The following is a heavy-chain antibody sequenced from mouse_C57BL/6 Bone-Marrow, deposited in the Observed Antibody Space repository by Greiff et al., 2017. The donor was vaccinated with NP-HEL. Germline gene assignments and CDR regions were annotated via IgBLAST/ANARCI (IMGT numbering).Heavy chain of an antibody. Sequence: QVQLQQSGPELVKPGASVKISCKASGYAFSSSWMNWVKQRPGKGLEWIGRIYPGDGDTNYNGKFKGKATLTADKSSSTAYMQLSSLTSEDSAVYFCARYTTVVDYWGQGTLVTVSA. V-gene: IGHV1-82*01. J-gene: IGHJ3*01. CDR3: ARYTTVVDY. CDR2: IYPGDGDT. CDR1: GYAFSSSW. D-gene: IGHD1-1*01.